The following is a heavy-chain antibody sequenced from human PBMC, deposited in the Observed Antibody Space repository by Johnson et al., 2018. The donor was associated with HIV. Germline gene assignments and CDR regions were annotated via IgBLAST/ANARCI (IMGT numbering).Heavy chain of an antibody. CDR1: GFTFSNYA. Sequence: VQLVESGGGLVQPGGSLRLSCAASGFTFSNYAMNWVRQAPGKGLEWVSGISNSGGSTYFADSVTVRFTLSRDNSKNTLYLQMNSLRAEDTAVYYCSKNSRITYDARSAFDIWGQGTMVTVSS. J-gene: IGHJ3*02. CDR2: ISNSGGST. V-gene: IGHV3-23*04. CDR3: SKNSRITYDARSAFDI. D-gene: IGHD3-3*01.